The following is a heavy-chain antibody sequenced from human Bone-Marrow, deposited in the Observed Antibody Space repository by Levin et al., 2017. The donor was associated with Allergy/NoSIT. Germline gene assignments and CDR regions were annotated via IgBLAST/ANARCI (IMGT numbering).Heavy chain of an antibody. CDR1: GFTFSSYG. CDR3: VGESEPDPGRGYYYYGMDV. V-gene: IGHV3-30*03. CDR2: ISYDGSNK. D-gene: IGHD3-10*01. Sequence: GESLKISCAASGFTFSSYGMHWVRQAPGKGLEWVAVISYDGSNKYYADSVKGRFTISRDNSKNTLYLQMNSLRAEDTAVYYCVGESEPDPGRGYYYYGMDVWGQGTTVTVSS. J-gene: IGHJ6*02.